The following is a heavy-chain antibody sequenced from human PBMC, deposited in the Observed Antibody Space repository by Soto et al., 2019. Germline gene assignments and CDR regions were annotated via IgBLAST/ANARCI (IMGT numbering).Heavy chain of an antibody. J-gene: IGHJ4*01. CDR2: TYYRSKWYY. D-gene: IGHD1-26*01. CDR3: ARGEQYSGRIFDY. V-gene: IGHV6-1*01. Sequence: PSQTLSLTCAITGDSVSSNSAGWSWVRQSPSSGLEWLGRTYYRSKWYYEYAVSVRGQITINPDTSKNQYSLQLNSVTPEDTAVYFCARGEQYSGRIFDYWGQGTLVTVSS. CDR1: GDSVSSNSAG.